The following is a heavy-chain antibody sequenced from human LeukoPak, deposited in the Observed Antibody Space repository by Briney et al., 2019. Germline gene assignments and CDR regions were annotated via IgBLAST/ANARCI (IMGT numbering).Heavy chain of an antibody. V-gene: IGHV3-21*04. Sequence: SGGSLRLSCAASGFTFSSYAMSWVRQAPGKGLEWVSSISSSSSYIYYADSVKGRCTISRDNAKNSLYLQMNSLRAEDTALYYCARDMGGERYYDGRSNVNYYYYIDVWGKGTTVTVSS. CDR1: GFTFSSYA. D-gene: IGHD3-22*01. CDR2: ISSSSSYI. J-gene: IGHJ6*03. CDR3: ARDMGGERYYDGRSNVNYYYYIDV.